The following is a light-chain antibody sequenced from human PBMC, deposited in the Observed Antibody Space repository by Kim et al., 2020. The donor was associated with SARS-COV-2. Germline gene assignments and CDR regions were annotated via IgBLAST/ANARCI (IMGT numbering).Light chain of an antibody. Sequence: SYELTQPPSVSVSPGQTATITCSGDKLGDKYACWYQQKPGQSPILVIYQDNKRPSGIPERFSGSNSGNTATLTISGTQAMDEADYYCQAWATTSYVFGTG. CDR1: KLGDKY. CDR2: QDN. CDR3: QAWATTSYV. J-gene: IGLJ1*01. V-gene: IGLV3-1*01.